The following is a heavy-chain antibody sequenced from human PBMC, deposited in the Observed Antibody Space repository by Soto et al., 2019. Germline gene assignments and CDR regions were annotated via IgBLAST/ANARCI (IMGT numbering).Heavy chain of an antibody. CDR1: GFTFSTYW. Sequence: EVQLVESGGGLVQPGGSLRLSCAATGFTFSTYWVHWVRQAPGKGLVWVSRINSDGGTTNYADSVKGRFTISRDNAKNTLYLQMNSLRAEDTAVYYCVRGGGNGYWYSTCDIWGQVTTFTVSS. CDR2: INSDGGTT. D-gene: IGHD2-8*02. CDR3: VRGGGNGYWYSTCDI. J-gene: IGHJ3*02. V-gene: IGHV3-74*01.